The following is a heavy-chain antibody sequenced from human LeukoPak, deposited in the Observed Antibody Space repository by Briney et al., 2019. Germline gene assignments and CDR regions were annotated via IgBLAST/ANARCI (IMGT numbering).Heavy chain of an antibody. CDR1: GFTVSSNS. CDR2: IYSDNT. CDR3: ARQAGAYSHPYDY. V-gene: IGHV3-53*01. D-gene: IGHD4/OR15-4a*01. J-gene: IGHJ4*02. Sequence: GGSLRLSCTVSGFTVSSNSMSWVRQAPGKGLEWVSFIYSDNTHYSDSVKGRFTISRDNPKNTLYLQMNSLRAEDTAVYYCARQAGAYSHPYDYWGQGTLVTVSS.